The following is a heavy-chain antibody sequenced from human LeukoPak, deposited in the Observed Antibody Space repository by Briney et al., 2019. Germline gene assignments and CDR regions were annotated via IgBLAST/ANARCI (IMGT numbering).Heavy chain of an antibody. Sequence: PGGSLRLSCVASGSGFPFSSAWMSWVRQAPGKGLEWVGRIKSKTDGGTTDCAAPVKGRFTILRDDSKNTLYLQMNSLKTEDTAVYYCTTVGIWKIVTGEDHWGQGTLVAVSS. D-gene: IGHD3-16*02. J-gene: IGHJ4*02. CDR1: GSGFPFSSAW. CDR2: IKSKTDGGTT. CDR3: TTVGIWKIVTGEDH. V-gene: IGHV3-15*01.